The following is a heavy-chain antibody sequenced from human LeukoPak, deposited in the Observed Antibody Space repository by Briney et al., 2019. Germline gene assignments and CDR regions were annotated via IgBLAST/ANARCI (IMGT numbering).Heavy chain of an antibody. V-gene: IGHV3-21*01. D-gene: IGHD4-17*01. CDR1: GFTFSSYS. CDR2: ISSSTSYI. J-gene: IGHJ4*02. CDR3: ARAGGSTVSHSDY. Sequence: GGSLRLSCAASGFTFSSYSMNWIRQAPGKGLEWVSSISSSTSYIYYADSVKGRFTISKDNAKNSLYLQMNSLRAEDTAVYYCARAGGSTVSHSDYWAREPWSPSPQ.